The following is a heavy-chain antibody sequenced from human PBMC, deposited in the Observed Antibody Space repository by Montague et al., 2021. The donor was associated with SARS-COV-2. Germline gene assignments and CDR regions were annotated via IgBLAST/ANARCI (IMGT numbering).Heavy chain of an antibody. V-gene: IGHV4-59*08. CDR1: GGSISSYY. CDR2: IYYSGST. CDR3: ARTYYYGSVVWFDP. J-gene: IGHJ5*02. D-gene: IGHD3-10*01. Sequence: SETLSLTCTVSGGSISSYYWSWIRQPPGKGLEWIGYIYYSGSTNYNPSLKSRVTISVDTSKNQFSLKLSSVTAADTAVYYCARTYYYGSVVWFDPGGRGTLVTVSS.